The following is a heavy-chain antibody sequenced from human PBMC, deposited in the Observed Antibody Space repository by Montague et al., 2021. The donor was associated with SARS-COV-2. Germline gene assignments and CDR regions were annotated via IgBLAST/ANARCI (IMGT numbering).Heavy chain of an antibody. D-gene: IGHD1-1*01. J-gene: IGHJ6*02. Sequence: CAISGDSVSRNSATWNWVRQSPSRGLEWLGRTYYRSKWYNDYAXXXRGRVTINPDTPKNQFSLQLNSVTPEDTAIYYCTSGREGNYNVMDVWGQGTTVTVSS. CDR1: GDSVSRNSAT. V-gene: IGHV6-1*01. CDR3: TSGREGNYNVMDV. CDR2: TYYRSKWYN.